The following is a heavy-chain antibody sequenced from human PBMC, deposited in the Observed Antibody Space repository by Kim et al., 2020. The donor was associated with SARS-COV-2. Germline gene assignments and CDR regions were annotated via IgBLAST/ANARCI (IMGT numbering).Heavy chain of an antibody. CDR2: MNPNSGNT. D-gene: IGHD4-17*01. CDR1: GYTFTSYD. Sequence: ASVKVSCKASGYTFTSYDINWVRQATGQGLEWMGWMNPNSGNTGYAQKFQGRVTMTGNTSISTAYMELSSLRSEDTAVYYCARASRLRWRSFDYWGQGTLVTVSS. V-gene: IGHV1-8*01. CDR3: ARASRLRWRSFDY. J-gene: IGHJ4*02.